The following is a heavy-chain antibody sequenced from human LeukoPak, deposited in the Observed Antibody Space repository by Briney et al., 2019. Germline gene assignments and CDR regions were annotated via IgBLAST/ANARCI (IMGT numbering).Heavy chain of an antibody. D-gene: IGHD3-10*01. Sequence: GGSLRLSCAASGFTVSSSYMSWVRQAPGKGLEWVSVIYISGSTYYADSVKDRFTISRDNSKNTLYLQMNSLRAEDTAVYYCARGEYYYYYYLDVWGKGTTVTVSS. CDR2: IYISGST. CDR1: GFTVSSSY. V-gene: IGHV3-66*02. J-gene: IGHJ6*03. CDR3: ARGEYYYYYYLDV.